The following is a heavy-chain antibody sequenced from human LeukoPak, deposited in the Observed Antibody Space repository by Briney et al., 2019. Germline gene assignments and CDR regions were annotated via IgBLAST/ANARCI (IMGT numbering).Heavy chain of an antibody. CDR3: ARDKFDM. Sequence: GGSLRLSCAVSGCSFRSNSMNWVRQAPGKGLEWVSSIGSGSRTIYYADSVKGRFTISRDNARNSLYLQMNSLRDEDTAMYYCARDKFDMWGQGTMVTVSS. CDR2: IGSGSRTI. V-gene: IGHV3-48*02. CDR1: GCSFRSNS. J-gene: IGHJ3*02.